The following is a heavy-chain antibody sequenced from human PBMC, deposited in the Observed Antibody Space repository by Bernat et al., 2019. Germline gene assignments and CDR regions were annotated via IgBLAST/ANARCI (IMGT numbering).Heavy chain of an antibody. CDR2: IKQDGSEK. Sequence: VQLVESGGGLVQPGGSLRLSCAASGFTFSSYWMSWVRQAPGKGLEWVANIKQDGSEKYYVDSVKGRFTISRDNAKNSLYLQMNSLRAEDTAVYYCARDNFHIVVVGWCMDVWGKGTTVTVSS. CDR1: GFTFSSYW. J-gene: IGHJ6*03. CDR3: ARDNFHIVVVGWCMDV. D-gene: IGHD2-15*01. V-gene: IGHV3-7*03.